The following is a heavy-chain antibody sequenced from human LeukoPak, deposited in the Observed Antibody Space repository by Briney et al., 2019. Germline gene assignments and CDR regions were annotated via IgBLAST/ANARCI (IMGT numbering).Heavy chain of an antibody. CDR3: ARTIYSSSSKGFDP. J-gene: IGHJ5*02. Sequence: GGSLRLSCAASGFTFSSYWMHWVRLAPGKGLVWVSRIHSDGSRTSYADSVKGRFTISRDNTKNTLYLQMNSLRAEDTAVYYCARTIYSSSSKGFDPWGQGTLDTVSS. D-gene: IGHD6-6*01. CDR2: IHSDGSRT. V-gene: IGHV3-74*01. CDR1: GFTFSSYW.